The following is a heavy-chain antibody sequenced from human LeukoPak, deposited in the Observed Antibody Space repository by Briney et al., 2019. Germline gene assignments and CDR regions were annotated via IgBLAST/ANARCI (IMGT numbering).Heavy chain of an antibody. V-gene: IGHV1-18*01. Sequence: ASVKVSCKASGYTFTTYGINWVRQAPGQGLEWMGWISTYDGNTNYAEKLQGRVTMTTDTSTSTAYMELRSLRSDDTALYYCARDRGRQKWFQGFDPWGQGTLVTVSS. CDR1: GYTFTTYG. CDR2: ISTYDGNT. CDR3: ARDRGRQKWFQGFDP. D-gene: IGHD3-22*01. J-gene: IGHJ5*02.